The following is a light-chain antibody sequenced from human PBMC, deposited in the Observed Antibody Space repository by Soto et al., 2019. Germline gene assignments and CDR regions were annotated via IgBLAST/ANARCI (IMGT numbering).Light chain of an antibody. Sequence: QSALTQPRSVSGSPGQSVTISCTGTSSDVGAYNYVSWYQQHPGKAPKLMISDVSKRPSGVPDRFSGSKSGNTASLTISGLQAEDEADYYCYSYAATYTFLLFGGGTQLT. J-gene: IGLJ2*01. CDR1: SSDVGAYNY. V-gene: IGLV2-11*01. CDR2: DVS. CDR3: YSYAATYTFLL.